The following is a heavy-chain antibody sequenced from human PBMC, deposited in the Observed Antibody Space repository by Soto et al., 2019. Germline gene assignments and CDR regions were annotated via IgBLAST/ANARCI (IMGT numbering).Heavy chain of an antibody. Sequence: QVQLVESGGGVVQPGRSLRLSCAASGFTFSSYAMHWVRQAPGKGLEWVAVISYDGSNKYYADSVKGRFTISRDNSKNTLYLQMNSLRAEDTVVYYCARGGADGEGYFQHWGQGTLVTVSS. CDR3: ARGGADGEGYFQH. V-gene: IGHV3-30-3*01. CDR1: GFTFSSYA. J-gene: IGHJ1*01. CDR2: ISYDGSNK. D-gene: IGHD4-17*01.